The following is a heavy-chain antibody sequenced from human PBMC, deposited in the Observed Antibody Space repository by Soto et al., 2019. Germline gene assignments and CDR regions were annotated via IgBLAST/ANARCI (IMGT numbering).Heavy chain of an antibody. Sequence: QVQLVQSGAEVKKPGASVKVSCKASGYIISSYGITWVRQAPGQGLEWLGWITNYHSQTIYAQKLQGRVTLTTDTSPNTAYVELRSLKSDEPALYHCARGSDRYNWNDPWDYWGQGTLGTVSS. V-gene: IGHV1-18*01. CDR2: ITNYHSQT. CDR3: ARGSDRYNWNDPWDY. D-gene: IGHD1-1*01. CDR1: GYIISSYG. J-gene: IGHJ4*02.